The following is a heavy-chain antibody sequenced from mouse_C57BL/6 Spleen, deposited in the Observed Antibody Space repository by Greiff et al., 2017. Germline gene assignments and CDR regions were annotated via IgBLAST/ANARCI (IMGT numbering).Heavy chain of an antibody. CDR1: GYSFTGYS. J-gene: IGHJ1*03. CDR2: INPSTGGT. CDR3: ARSFITTVVEYFDV. V-gene: IGHV1-42*01. Sequence: VQLQQSGPELVKPGASVKISCKASGYSFTGYSMNWVKQSPEKSLEWIGEINPSTGGTNYNQKFKAKATLTVDKSSSTAYMQLKSLSSEDSAVYYCARSFITTVVEYFDVWGTGTTVTVSS. D-gene: IGHD1-1*01.